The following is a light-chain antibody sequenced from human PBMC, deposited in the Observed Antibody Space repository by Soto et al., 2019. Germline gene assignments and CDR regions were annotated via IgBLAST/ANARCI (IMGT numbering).Light chain of an antibody. CDR1: QSVSSN. CDR2: GAS. J-gene: IGKJ4*01. Sequence: EIVMTQSPATLSVSPGERATLSCRASQSVSSNLAWYQQKPGQAPRLLIYGASTRATGIPARFSGSGSGTEFTLSNSSLHSERFAVYYCQQYNNWPLTFVGGTKVEIK. V-gene: IGKV3-15*01. CDR3: QQYNNWPLT.